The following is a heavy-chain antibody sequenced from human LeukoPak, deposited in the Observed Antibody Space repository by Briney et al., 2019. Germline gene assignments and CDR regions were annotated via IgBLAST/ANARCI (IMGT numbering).Heavy chain of an antibody. CDR3: ARVMIGIADY. CDR2: IYYSGST. D-gene: IGHD6-13*01. CDR1: GGSISSSSYY. V-gene: IGHV4-39*07. Sequence: SETLSLTCTVSGGSISSSSYYWGWIRQPPGKGLEWIGSIYYSGSTYYNPSLKSRVTISVDTSKNQFSLKLSSVTAADTAVYYCARVMIGIADYWGQGTLVTVSS. J-gene: IGHJ4*02.